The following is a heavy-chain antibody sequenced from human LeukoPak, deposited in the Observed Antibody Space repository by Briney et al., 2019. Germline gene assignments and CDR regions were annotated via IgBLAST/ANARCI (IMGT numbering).Heavy chain of an antibody. Sequence: PGGSLRLSCAASGFTFSSYAMHWVRQAPGEGLEWVAVISYDGSNKYYADSVKGRFTISRDNSKNTLYLQMNSLRAEDTAVYYCAREGSIAVAGTFDYWGQGTLVTVSS. CDR3: AREGSIAVAGTFDY. D-gene: IGHD6-19*01. CDR1: GFTFSSYA. J-gene: IGHJ4*02. V-gene: IGHV3-30*04. CDR2: ISYDGSNK.